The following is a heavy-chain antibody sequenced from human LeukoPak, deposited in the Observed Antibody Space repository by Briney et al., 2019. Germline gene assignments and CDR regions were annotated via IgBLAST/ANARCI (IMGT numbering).Heavy chain of an antibody. D-gene: IGHD3-22*01. V-gene: IGHV1-69*04. Sequence: SVKASCKASGGTFSSYAISWVRQAPGQGLEWMGRIIPILGIANYAQKFQGRVTITADKSTSTAYMELSSLRSEDTAVYYCAGGPSYYYDSRWFDPWGQGTLVTVSS. J-gene: IGHJ5*02. CDR2: IIPILGIA. CDR1: GGTFSSYA. CDR3: AGGPSYYYDSRWFDP.